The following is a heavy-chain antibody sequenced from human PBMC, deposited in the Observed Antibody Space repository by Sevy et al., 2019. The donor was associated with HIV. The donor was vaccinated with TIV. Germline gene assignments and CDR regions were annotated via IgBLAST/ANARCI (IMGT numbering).Heavy chain of an antibody. J-gene: IGHJ4*02. V-gene: IGHV3-9*01. Sequence: GGSLRLSCAASGFTFDDYAMHWVRQAPGKGLEWVSGHSRHSGTIGYGDSGKGRFTISRDNARNSLYLQMNSLRAEDTGSYYCVKDKVDGDSGYGLFDFWGQGTLVTVSS. CDR1: GFTFDDYA. CDR3: VKDKVDGDSGYGLFDF. D-gene: IGHD5-12*01. CDR2: HSRHSGTI.